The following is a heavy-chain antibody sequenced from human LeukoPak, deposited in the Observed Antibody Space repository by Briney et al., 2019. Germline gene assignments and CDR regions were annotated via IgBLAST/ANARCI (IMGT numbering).Heavy chain of an antibody. Sequence: GGSLRLSCAASGFTFSNAWMSWVRQAPGKGLEWVGRIKSKTDGGTTDYAAPVKGRFTISRDDSKNTLYLQMNSLKTEDTAVYYCTTDLPPEVFGVVISTAWYYYMDVWGKGTTVTVSS. CDR1: GFTFSNAW. V-gene: IGHV3-15*01. CDR2: IKSKTDGGTT. J-gene: IGHJ6*03. D-gene: IGHD3-3*01. CDR3: TTDLPPEVFGVVISTAWYYYMDV.